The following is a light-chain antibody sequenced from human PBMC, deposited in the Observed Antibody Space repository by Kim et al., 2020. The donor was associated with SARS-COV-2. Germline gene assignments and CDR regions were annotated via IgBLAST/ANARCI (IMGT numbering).Light chain of an antibody. V-gene: IGLV3-19*01. Sequence: SSELTQGPAVSVALGQTVRITCQGDSLRSYYASWYQQKPGQAPVLVIYGKNNRPSGIPDRFSGSSSGNTASLTITGAQAEDEADYYCNSRDSSGNLVVFGGGTQLTVL. J-gene: IGLJ2*01. CDR2: GKN. CDR1: SLRSYY. CDR3: NSRDSSGNLVV.